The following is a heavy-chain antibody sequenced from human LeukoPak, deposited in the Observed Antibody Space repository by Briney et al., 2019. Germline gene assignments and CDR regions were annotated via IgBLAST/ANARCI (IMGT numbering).Heavy chain of an antibody. D-gene: IGHD3-10*01. V-gene: IGHV3-21*01. J-gene: IGHJ4*02. CDR3: ARDYGSGSFVYYFDY. Sequence: PGGSLRLSCAASGFTFSSYSMNWVRQAPGKGLEWASSISSSSSYIYYADSVKGRFTISRDNAKNSLYLQMNSLRAEDTAAYYCARDYGSGSFVYYFDYWGQGTLVTVSS. CDR2: ISSSSSYI. CDR1: GFTFSSYS.